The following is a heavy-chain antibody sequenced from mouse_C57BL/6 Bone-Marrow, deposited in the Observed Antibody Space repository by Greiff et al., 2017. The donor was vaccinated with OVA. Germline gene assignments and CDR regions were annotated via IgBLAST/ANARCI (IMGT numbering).Heavy chain of an antibody. D-gene: IGHD2-5*01. CDR1: GFNIKNTY. V-gene: IGHV14-3*01. Sequence: EVQLQQSGAELVKPGASVKLSCTASGFNIKNTYMHWVKQRPEQGLEWIGRIDPANGNTKYAPKFQGKATITADTSSNTAYLQLSSLTSEDTAIDYGARAYYSNYVAWFAYWGQGTLVTVSA. CDR3: ARAYYSNYVAWFAY. CDR2: IDPANGNT. J-gene: IGHJ3*01.